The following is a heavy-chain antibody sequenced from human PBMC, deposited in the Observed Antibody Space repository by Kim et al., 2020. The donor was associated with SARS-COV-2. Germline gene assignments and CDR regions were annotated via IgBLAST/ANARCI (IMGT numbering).Heavy chain of an antibody. J-gene: IGHJ5*02. D-gene: IGHD3-10*01. V-gene: IGHV4-59*09. CDR3: ARGQSGALDP. Sequence: TNANPPLKSRVTISVETSKNQFSLKLSSVTAADTAVYYCARGQSGALDPWGQGTLVTVSS. CDR2: T.